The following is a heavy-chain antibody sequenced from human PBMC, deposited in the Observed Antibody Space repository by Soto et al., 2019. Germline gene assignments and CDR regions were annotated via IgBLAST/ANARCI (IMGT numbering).Heavy chain of an antibody. D-gene: IGHD2-2*01. CDR1: GFTFSSYG. CDR3: ARDWYCSSTSCAYRRLNNWFDP. CDR2: IWYDGSNK. J-gene: IGHJ5*02. V-gene: IGHV3-33*01. Sequence: QVQLVESGGGVVQPGRSLRLSCAASGFTFSSYGMHWVRQAPGKGLEWVAVIWYDGSNKYYADSVKGRFTISRDNSKNTLYLQRNSLRAEDTAVYYCARDWYCSSTSCAYRRLNNWFDPWGQGTLVTVSS.